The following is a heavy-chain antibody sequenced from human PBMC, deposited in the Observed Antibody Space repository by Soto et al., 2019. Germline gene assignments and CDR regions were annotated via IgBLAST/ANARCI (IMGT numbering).Heavy chain of an antibody. V-gene: IGHV4-61*08. CDR1: GGSVSTGVHY. J-gene: IGHJ2*01. CDR2: IYYSGST. Sequence: QVQLQESGPGLVKPSETLSLACTVSVSGGSVSTGVHYWSWIRQPPGKGLEWIGYIYYSGSTTYNPSLTRRVTVSVDTSTNQFSLKLTSVTAADTAVYYCARGYYTSWYWFDRWGRGTLVTVSS. CDR3: ARGYYTSWYWFDR. D-gene: IGHD6-13*01.